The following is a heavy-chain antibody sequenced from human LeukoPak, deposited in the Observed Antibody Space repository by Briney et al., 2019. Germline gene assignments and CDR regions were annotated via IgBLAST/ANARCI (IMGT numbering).Heavy chain of an antibody. CDR3: ARDYGGMTVAAFDI. CDR1: GGTFSSYA. D-gene: IGHD4-23*01. V-gene: IGHV1-18*01. Sequence: ASVKVSCKASGGTFSSYAISWVRQAPGQGLEWMGWISAYNGNTNYAQKLQGRVTMTTDTSTSTAYMELRSLRSDDTAVYYCARDYGGMTVAAFDIWGQGTMVTVSS. CDR2: ISAYNGNT. J-gene: IGHJ3*02.